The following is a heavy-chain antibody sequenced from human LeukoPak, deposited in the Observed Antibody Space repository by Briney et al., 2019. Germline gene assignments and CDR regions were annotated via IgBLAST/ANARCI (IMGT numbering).Heavy chain of an antibody. CDR1: GGSISSYY. Sequence: SETLSLTCTVSGGSISSYYWSWIRQPAGKGLEWIGRIYTSGSTNYNPSLKSRVTMSVDTSKSQFSLKLSSVTAADTAVYYCARDQQIAAAGIFDYWGQGTLVTVYS. CDR3: ARDQQIAAAGIFDY. D-gene: IGHD6-13*01. CDR2: IYTSGST. J-gene: IGHJ4*02. V-gene: IGHV4-4*07.